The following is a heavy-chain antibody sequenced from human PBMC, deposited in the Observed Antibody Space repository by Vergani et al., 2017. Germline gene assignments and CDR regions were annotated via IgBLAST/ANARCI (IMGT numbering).Heavy chain of an antibody. V-gene: IGHV4-31*03. CDR3: GGEQGIVVPVVSCLYYMDV. Sequence: QLQLQESGPGLVKPSQTLSLTCTVSGGSISSGGYYWSWIRQPPGKGLEWIGYIYYSGSTYYNPSLKSRVTISVDTSKNQFSLKLSSVTAADTAVFYCGGEQGIVVPVVSCLYYMDVWGKGTTVTVSS. D-gene: IGHD1-26*01. CDR2: IYYSGST. J-gene: IGHJ6*03. CDR1: GGSISSGGYY.